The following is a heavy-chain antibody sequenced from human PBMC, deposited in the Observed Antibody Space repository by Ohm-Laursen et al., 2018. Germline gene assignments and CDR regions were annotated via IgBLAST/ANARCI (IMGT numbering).Heavy chain of an antibody. Sequence: SLRLSCAASGFTFSDYYMSWIRQAPGKGLEWVSYISNSDSTIYYADSVKGRFTVSRDNSKDTLYLQMNSLRNEDTAIYYCARDVGVAFAYDSWGQGTLVTVSS. V-gene: IGHV3-11*04. CDR2: ISNSDSTI. CDR1: GFTFSDYY. J-gene: IGHJ4*02. D-gene: IGHD2-15*01. CDR3: ARDVGVAFAYDS.